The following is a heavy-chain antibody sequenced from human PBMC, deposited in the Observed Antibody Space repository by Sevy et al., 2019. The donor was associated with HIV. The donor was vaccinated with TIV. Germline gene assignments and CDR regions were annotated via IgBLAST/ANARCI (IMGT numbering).Heavy chain of an antibody. V-gene: IGHV1-3*01. J-gene: IGHJ4*02. CDR1: GYLFISFV. Sequence: ASVKVSCKASGYLFISFVMHWVRQAPGQGLEWVGWINVGNGNTKYSQKFQDRVTITRDASTSTTYMELTSLTSEDTAIYYCTREAKQQLSPYFFDFWGQGTLVTVSS. D-gene: IGHD6-13*01. CDR2: INVGNGNT. CDR3: TREAKQQLSPYFFDF.